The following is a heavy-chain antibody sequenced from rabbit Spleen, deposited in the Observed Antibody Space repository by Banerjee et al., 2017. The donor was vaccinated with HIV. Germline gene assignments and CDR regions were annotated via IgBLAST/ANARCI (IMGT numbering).Heavy chain of an antibody. CDR3: AREDYYGNGRVYGVDL. V-gene: IGHV1S45*01. Sequence: QQQLVESGGDLVKPGASLTLTCTASGFSVTNNYIYWVRQAPGKGLEWIACIYTGSGSTYYASWVNGRFSISKTSSTVDLKMTSLTAADTATYFCAREDYYGNGRVYGVDLWGPGTLVTVS. D-gene: IGHD6-1*01. CDR1: GFSVTNNY. J-gene: IGHJ6*01. CDR2: IYTGSGST.